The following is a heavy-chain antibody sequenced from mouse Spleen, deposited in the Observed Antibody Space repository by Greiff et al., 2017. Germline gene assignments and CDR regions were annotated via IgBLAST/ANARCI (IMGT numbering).Heavy chain of an antibody. J-gene: IGHJ1*01. CDR1: GFTFSSYT. V-gene: IGHV5-9*04. Sequence: EVQLVESGGGLVKPGGSLKLSCAASGFTFSSYTMSWVRQTPAKRLEWVATISSGGGNTYYPDSVKGRFTISRDNARNTLYLQMSSLRSEDTAMYYCARAYSRYFDVWGAGTTVTVSS. D-gene: IGHD2-10*01. CDR2: ISSGGGNT. CDR3: ARAYSRYFDV.